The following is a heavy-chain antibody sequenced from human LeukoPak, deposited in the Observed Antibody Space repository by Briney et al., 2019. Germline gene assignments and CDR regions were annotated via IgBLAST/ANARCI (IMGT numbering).Heavy chain of an antibody. J-gene: IGHJ4*02. V-gene: IGHV3-30*18. Sequence: GGSLGLSCAASGFTFSSYGMHWVRQAPGKGLEWVAVISYDGSNKYYADSVKGRFTISRDNSKNTLYLQMNSLRAEDTAVYYCAKDQSLIVGATTLDYWGQGTLVTVSS. CDR2: ISYDGSNK. D-gene: IGHD1-26*01. CDR1: GFTFSSYG. CDR3: AKDQSLIVGATTLDY.